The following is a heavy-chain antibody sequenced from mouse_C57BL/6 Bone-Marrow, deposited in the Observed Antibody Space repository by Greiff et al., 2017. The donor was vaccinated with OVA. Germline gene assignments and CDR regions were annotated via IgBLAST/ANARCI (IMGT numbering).Heavy chain of an antibody. Sequence: DVKLVESGGGLVKPGGSLKLSCAASGFTFSSYTMSWVRQTPEKRLEWVATISGGGGNTYYPDSVKGRFTISRDNAKNTLYLQMSSLRSEDTALYYCASFYYYGSSPAWFAYWGQGTLVTVSA. CDR2: ISGGGGNT. J-gene: IGHJ3*01. V-gene: IGHV5-9*01. CDR1: GFTFSSYT. D-gene: IGHD1-1*01. CDR3: ASFYYYGSSPAWFAY.